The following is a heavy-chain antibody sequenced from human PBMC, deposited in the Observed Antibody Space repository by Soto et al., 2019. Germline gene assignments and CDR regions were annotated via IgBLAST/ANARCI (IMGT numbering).Heavy chain of an antibody. J-gene: IGHJ4*02. CDR1: GFTFSSYG. Sequence: QVQLVESGGGVVQPGRSLRLSCAASGFTFSSYGMHWVRQAPGKGLVWVAVISYDGSNKYYADSVKGRFTISRDNSKNTLSLQMNSLRAEDTAVYYCAKDGQSYYDSSYFDYWGQGTLVTVSS. CDR3: AKDGQSYYDSSYFDY. V-gene: IGHV3-30*18. D-gene: IGHD3-22*01. CDR2: ISYDGSNK.